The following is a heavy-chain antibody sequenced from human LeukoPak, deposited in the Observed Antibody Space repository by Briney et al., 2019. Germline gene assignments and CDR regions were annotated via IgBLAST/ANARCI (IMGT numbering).Heavy chain of an antibody. CDR1: GGSFSGYY. CDR2: INHSGST. CDR3: AREGCSSTSCYYGYGYYYYYGMDV. V-gene: IGHV4-34*01. D-gene: IGHD2-2*01. Sequence: PSETLSLTCAVYGGSFSGYYWSWIRQPPGKGLEWIGEINHSGSTNYNPSLKSRVTISVDTSKNQFSLKLSSVTAADTAVYYCAREGCSSTSCYYGYGYYYYYGMDVWGQGTTVTVSS. J-gene: IGHJ6*02.